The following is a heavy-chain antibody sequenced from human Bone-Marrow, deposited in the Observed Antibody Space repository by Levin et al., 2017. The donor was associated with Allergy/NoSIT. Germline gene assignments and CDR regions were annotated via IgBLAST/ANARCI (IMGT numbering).Heavy chain of an antibody. Sequence: PGGSLRLSCAASGFTMSSVYMNWVRQAPGKGLEWISVIYSGGSTYYADSVKDRFTISRDTSKNTLYLEMQSLRAEDTATYYCARTPYDFWNGHSYDYGMDVWGQGTTVTVSS. V-gene: IGHV3-53*01. CDR3: ARTPYDFWNGHSYDYGMDV. D-gene: IGHD3-3*01. CDR1: GFTMSSVY. J-gene: IGHJ6*02. CDR2: IYSGGST.